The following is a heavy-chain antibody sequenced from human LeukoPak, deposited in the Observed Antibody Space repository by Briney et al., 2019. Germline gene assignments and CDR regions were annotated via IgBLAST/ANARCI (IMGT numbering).Heavy chain of an antibody. CDR1: GFTFSDYY. Sequence: PGGSLRLSCAASGFTFSDYYMSWIRQAPGKGLEWVSYISSSGSTIYYGDSVKGRFTISRDNAKKSLFLQMNSLRAEDTAVYYCARDLTVRRYSHDAFDIWGQGTTVFVSS. CDR3: ARDLTVRRYSHDAFDI. D-gene: IGHD3-10*01. V-gene: IGHV3-11*01. CDR2: ISSSGSTI. J-gene: IGHJ3*02.